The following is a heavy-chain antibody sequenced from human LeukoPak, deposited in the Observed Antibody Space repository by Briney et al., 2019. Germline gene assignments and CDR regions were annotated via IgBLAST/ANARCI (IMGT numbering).Heavy chain of an antibody. J-gene: IGHJ4*02. CDR1: GFTFSSYG. D-gene: IGHD4-23*01. V-gene: IGHV3-33*06. Sequence: AGGSLRLSCAASGFTFSSYGMHWVRQAPGKGLEWVAVIWYDGSNKYYADSVKGRFTISRDNSKNTLYLQMNSPRAEDTAVYYCAKDGNAFDYWGQGTLVTVSS. CDR3: AKDGNAFDY. CDR2: IWYDGSNK.